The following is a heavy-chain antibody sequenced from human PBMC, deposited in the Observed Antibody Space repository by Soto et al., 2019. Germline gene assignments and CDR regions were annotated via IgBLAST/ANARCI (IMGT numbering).Heavy chain of an antibody. CDR2: TYYRSRWYN. J-gene: IGHJ6*04. CDR1: VDSVSSNIAS. V-gene: IGHV6-1*01. Sequence: PPQTLSLTCAISVDSVSSNIASLNCIRQSPSSCLEWLGRTYYRSRWYNDYAVSVKSRITVNPDTSKNQFSLHLNSVTPEDTAVYYGAGTSSLQWCYMDVWEKGTRVSVFS. D-gene: IGHD2-15*01. CDR3: AGTSSLQWCYMDV.